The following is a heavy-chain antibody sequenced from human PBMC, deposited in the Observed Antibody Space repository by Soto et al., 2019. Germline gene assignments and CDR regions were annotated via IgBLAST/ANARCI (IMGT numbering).Heavy chain of an antibody. CDR1: GGTFRTYA. CDR3: AKGTVAGPPTAYSYYGMDV. Sequence: QVQLLQSGAEVKKPGSSVRVSCEASGGTFRTYAISWVRQAPGQGLEWMGEIIPIFGTINYAQNLQGRLTXTXHXPTATVYMALTSLSSADTALYYCAKGTVAGPPTAYSYYGMDVWGQGTTVTVSS. J-gene: IGHJ6*02. CDR2: IIPIFGTI. V-gene: IGHV1-69*05. D-gene: IGHD6-19*01.